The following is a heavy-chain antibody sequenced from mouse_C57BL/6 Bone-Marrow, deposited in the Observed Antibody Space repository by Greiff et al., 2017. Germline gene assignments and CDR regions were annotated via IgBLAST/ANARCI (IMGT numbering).Heavy chain of an antibody. CDR3: ARLHYYGSSYWYFDV. CDR1: GFTFSDYY. CDR2: ISTGGGST. D-gene: IGHD1-1*01. V-gene: IGHV5-12*01. Sequence: EVKVVESGGGLVQPGGSLKLSCAASGFTFSDYYMYWVRQTPEKRLEWVAYISTGGGSTYYPDTVKGRFTISRDNAKNTLYLQMSRLKSEDTAMYYCARLHYYGSSYWYFDVWGTGTTVTVSS. J-gene: IGHJ1*03.